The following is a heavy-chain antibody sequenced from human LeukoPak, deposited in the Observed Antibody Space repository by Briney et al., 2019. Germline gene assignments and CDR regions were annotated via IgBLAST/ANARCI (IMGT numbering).Heavy chain of an antibody. Sequence: GGSLRLSCAASGFTFSSYSMNWVRQAPGKGLEWVSSISSSSSYIYYADSVKGRFTISRDNAKNSLYLQMNSLRAEDTAVYYCARDPLWGGSGSYYGHWGQGTLVTVSS. J-gene: IGHJ4*02. D-gene: IGHD3-10*01. CDR2: ISSSSSYI. V-gene: IGHV3-21*01. CDR3: ARDPLWGGSGSYYGH. CDR1: GFTFSSYS.